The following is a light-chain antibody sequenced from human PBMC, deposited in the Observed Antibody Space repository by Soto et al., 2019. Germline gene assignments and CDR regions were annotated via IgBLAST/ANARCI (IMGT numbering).Light chain of an antibody. CDR3: MSFTSSDTWV. Sequence: QSVLTQPASVSGSPGQSITVSCTGTSSDVGGYNYVSWFQQHPGKAPKLIIYEVSSRPSGVSNRFSGSKSGNTASLTISGLQAEDETDYYCMSFTSSDTWVFGGGTKLTVL. J-gene: IGLJ3*02. V-gene: IGLV2-14*01. CDR1: SSDVGGYNY. CDR2: EVS.